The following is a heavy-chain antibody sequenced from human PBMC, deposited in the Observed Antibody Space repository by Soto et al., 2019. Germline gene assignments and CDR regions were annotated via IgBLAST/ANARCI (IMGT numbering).Heavy chain of an antibody. J-gene: IGHJ4*02. CDR2: IYHSGST. D-gene: IGHD4-4*01. V-gene: IGHV4-38-2*02. CDR3: ARDVGTTVTFFDY. CDR1: GYSISSGYY. Sequence: GSLRLSCTVSGYSISSGYYWGWIRQPPGKGLEWIGSIYHSGSTYYNPSLKSRVTISVDTSKNQFSLKLSCVTAADTAVYYCARDVGTTVTFFDYWGQGTLVTVSS.